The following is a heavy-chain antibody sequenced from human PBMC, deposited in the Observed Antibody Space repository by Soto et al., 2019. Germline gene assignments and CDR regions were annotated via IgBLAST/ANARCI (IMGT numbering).Heavy chain of an antibody. Sequence: GGSLRLSCAASGFTFSSYAMSWVRQAPGKGLEWVPAISGSGGSTYYADSVKGRFTISRDNSKNTLYLQMNSLRAEDTAVYYCANVGEYDFWSPFDPWGQGTLVTVSS. J-gene: IGHJ5*02. V-gene: IGHV3-23*01. CDR1: GFTFSSYA. CDR3: ANVGEYDFWSPFDP. D-gene: IGHD3-3*01. CDR2: ISGSGGST.